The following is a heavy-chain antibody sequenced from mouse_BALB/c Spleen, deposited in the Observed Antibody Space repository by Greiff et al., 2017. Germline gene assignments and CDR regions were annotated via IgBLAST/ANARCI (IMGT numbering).Heavy chain of an antibody. CDR2: IDPSDSYT. Sequence: QVQLQQPGAELVKPGASVKLSCKASGYTFTSYWMHWVKQRPGQGLEWIGEIDPSDSYTNYNQKFKGKATLTVDKSSSTAYMQLSSLTSEDSAVYYCARGDADWDIDYWGQGTTLTVSS. CDR3: ARGDADWDIDY. D-gene: IGHD4-1*01. J-gene: IGHJ2*01. CDR1: GYTFTSYW. V-gene: IGHV1-69*02.